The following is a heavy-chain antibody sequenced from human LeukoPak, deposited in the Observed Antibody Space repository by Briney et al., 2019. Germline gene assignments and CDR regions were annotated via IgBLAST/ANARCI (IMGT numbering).Heavy chain of an antibody. D-gene: IGHD3-9*01. CDR3: ARDSEEYYDILTGPIPDAFDI. CDR1: GYTFTGYY. J-gene: IGHJ3*02. V-gene: IGHV1-2*02. Sequence: ASVKVSCKASGYTFTGYYMHWVRQAPGQGLEWMGWINPNSGDTNYAQKFQGRVTRTRDTSISTAYMELSRLRSDDTAVYYCARDSEEYYDILTGPIPDAFDIWGQGTMVTVSS. CDR2: INPNSGDT.